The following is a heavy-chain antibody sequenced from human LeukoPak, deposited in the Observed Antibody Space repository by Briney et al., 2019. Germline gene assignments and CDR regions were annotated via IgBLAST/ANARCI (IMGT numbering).Heavy chain of an antibody. CDR3: ARVSVTTDLYFDY. J-gene: IGHJ4*02. Sequence: ASVKVSCKASGGTFSSYAISWVRQAPGQGLEWMGRIIPILGIANYAQKFQGRVTITADKSTSTAYMELSSLRSEDTAVYYCARVSVTTDLYFDYWGQGTLVTVSS. V-gene: IGHV1-69*04. D-gene: IGHD4-17*01. CDR1: GGTFSSYA. CDR2: IIPILGIA.